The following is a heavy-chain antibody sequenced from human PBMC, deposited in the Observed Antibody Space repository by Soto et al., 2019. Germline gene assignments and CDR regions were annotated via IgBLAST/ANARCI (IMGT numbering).Heavy chain of an antibody. CDR1: GFSFSSVW. CDR2: IKYDGSEE. D-gene: IGHD5-18*01. J-gene: IGHJ4*02. Sequence: GGSLRLSCVFSGFSFSSVWMTLVRQAPGKGLECVANIKYDGSEEYYVDSVKGRFTISRDNAKNSLYLQMNSLRDEDSAVYYCARVGGYSYATLDYWGQGTLVTVSS. CDR3: ARVGGYSYATLDY. V-gene: IGHV3-7*01.